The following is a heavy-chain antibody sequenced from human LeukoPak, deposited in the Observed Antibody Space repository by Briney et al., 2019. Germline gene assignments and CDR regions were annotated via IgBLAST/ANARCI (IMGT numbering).Heavy chain of an antibody. J-gene: IGHJ4*02. V-gene: IGHV3-20*04. CDR1: GFTFDDYG. CDR2: INWNGGST. Sequence: GGSLRLSCAASGFTFDDYGMSWVRQAPGKGLEWVSGINWNGGSTGYADSVKGRFTISRDNAKNSLYLQMNSLRAEDTALYYCVSMGSWYRGGFDYWGQGTLVTVSS. D-gene: IGHD6-13*01. CDR3: VSMGSWYRGGFDY.